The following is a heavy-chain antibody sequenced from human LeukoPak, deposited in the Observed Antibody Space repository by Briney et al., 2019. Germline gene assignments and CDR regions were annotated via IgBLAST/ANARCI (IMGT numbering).Heavy chain of an antibody. Sequence: GGSLRLSCAASGFTFSRYARSWVRQAPGKGLEWVSAISGSGGSTYYADSVRGRFTISRDNSKNTLYLQMNSLRAEDTAVYYCAKDPIHGAKDYWGQGTLVTVAS. D-gene: IGHD5-18*01. CDR3: AKDPIHGAKDY. J-gene: IGHJ4*02. V-gene: IGHV3-23*01. CDR1: GFTFSRYA. CDR2: ISGSGGST.